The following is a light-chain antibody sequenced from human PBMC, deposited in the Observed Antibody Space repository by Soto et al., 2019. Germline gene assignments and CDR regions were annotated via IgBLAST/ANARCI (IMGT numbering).Light chain of an antibody. CDR1: GSDVGGYDY. V-gene: IGLV2-8*01. CDR2: EVA. Sequence: QSALTQPPSASGSPGESVTISCTGTGSDVGGYDYVSWYQHHPGRAPKLLIYEVARRPSGVPDRFSGSKSGNTASLTVSGLQADDEAEYYCSSYAGSTNLVFGGGTKVTVL. J-gene: IGLJ3*02. CDR3: SSYAGSTNLV.